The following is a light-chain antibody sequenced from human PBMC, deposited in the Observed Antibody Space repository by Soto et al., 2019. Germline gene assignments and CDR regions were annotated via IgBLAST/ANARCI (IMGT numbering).Light chain of an antibody. CDR1: QSISSW. J-gene: IGKJ4*01. V-gene: IGKV1-5*01. CDR2: DAS. CDR3: QQYDNLPLT. Sequence: DIQMTQSPSTQSASVGDRVTITCRASQSISSWLAWYQQKPGKAPKLLIYDASSLESGVPSRFSGSGSGTDFTFTISSLQPEDIATYYCQQYDNLPLTFGGGTKVDIK.